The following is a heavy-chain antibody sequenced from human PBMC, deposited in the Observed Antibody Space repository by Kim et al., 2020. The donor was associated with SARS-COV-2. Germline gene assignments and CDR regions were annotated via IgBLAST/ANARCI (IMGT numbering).Heavy chain of an antibody. Sequence: QGRVTITADKSTSTAYMELSSLRSEDTAVYYCARDRYDSSVGNRAEYFQHWGQGTLVTVSS. J-gene: IGHJ1*01. D-gene: IGHD3-22*01. CDR3: ARDRYDSSVGNRAEYFQH. V-gene: IGHV1-69*04.